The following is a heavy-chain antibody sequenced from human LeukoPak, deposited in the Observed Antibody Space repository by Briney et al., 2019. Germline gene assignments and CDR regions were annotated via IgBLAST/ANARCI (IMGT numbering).Heavy chain of an antibody. J-gene: IGHJ6*02. Sequence: AGGSLRLSCAASGFTFSSYSMNWVRQAPGKGLEWVSSISSSSSSIHNLDSVKGRFTISRDNTKNSLLLQMDSLRAEDTAVYYCARDQGSGWGADYYGMDVWGQGTTVTVSS. CDR3: ARDQGSGWGADYYGMDV. V-gene: IGHV3-21*01. D-gene: IGHD6-19*01. CDR1: GFTFSSYS. CDR2: ISSSSSSI.